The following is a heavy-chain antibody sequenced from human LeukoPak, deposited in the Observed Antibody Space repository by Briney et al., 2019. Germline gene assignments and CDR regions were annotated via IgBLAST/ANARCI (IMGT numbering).Heavy chain of an antibody. CDR2: IIPIFGTA. V-gene: IGHV1-69*06. J-gene: IGHJ4*02. Sequence: GASVKVSCKASGGTFSSYAFSWVRQAPGQGLEWMGGIIPIFGTANYAQKFQGRVTITADKSTSTAYMELSSLRSEDTAVYYCALYQNYYDSSDSPTRPLDYWGQGTLVTVSS. D-gene: IGHD3-22*01. CDR1: GGTFSSYA. CDR3: ALYQNYYDSSDSPTRPLDY.